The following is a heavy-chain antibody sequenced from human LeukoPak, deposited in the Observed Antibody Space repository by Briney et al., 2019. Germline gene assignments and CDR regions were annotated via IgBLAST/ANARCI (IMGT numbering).Heavy chain of an antibody. CDR3: ARDSTVTPQAFDY. Sequence: ASVKVSCKASGGTFSSYAISWVRQASGQGLEWMGGIIPIFGTANYAQKFQGRVTITTDESTSTAYMELSSLRSEDTAVYYCARDSTVTPQAFDYWGQGTLVTVSS. V-gene: IGHV1-69*05. J-gene: IGHJ4*02. CDR1: GGTFSSYA. D-gene: IGHD4-11*01. CDR2: IIPIFGTA.